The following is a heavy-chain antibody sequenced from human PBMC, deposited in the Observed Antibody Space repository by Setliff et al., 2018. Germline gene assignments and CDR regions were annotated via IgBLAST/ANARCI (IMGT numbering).Heavy chain of an antibody. D-gene: IGHD3-3*01. CDR3: ATQAIFGSDAFDI. CDR1: GYSVTSYW. CDR2: FYPGDSDT. V-gene: IGHV5-51*01. Sequence: PGESLKISCKGSGYSVTSYWIGWVRQMPGKGLEWMGIFYPGDSDTRYSPSFQGRVTISTDKSISTAYLQWSSLKASDPAMYYCATQAIFGSDAFDIWGQGTMVTVSS. J-gene: IGHJ3*02.